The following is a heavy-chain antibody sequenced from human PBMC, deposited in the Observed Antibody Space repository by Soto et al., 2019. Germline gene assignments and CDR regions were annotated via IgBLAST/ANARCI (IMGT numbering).Heavy chain of an antibody. J-gene: IGHJ3*01. D-gene: IGHD7-27*01. CDR1: GFILNNYA. V-gene: IGHV3-23*01. Sequence: VQLLESGGDLVQPGGSLRLSCVASGFILNNYAMSWVRQAPGKGLEWVSTIGGTDGDSDGVPWYEDGVKGRFTIYRDSSANTLFLHMDNLRAEDSARYYCVTRGRYWGAFDFWGQGTTFVVSS. CDR3: VTRGRYWGAFDF. CDR2: IGGTDGDSDGVP.